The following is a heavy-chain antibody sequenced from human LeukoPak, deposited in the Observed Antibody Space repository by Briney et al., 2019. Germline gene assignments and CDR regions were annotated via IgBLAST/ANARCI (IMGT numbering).Heavy chain of an antibody. V-gene: IGHV4-59*08. D-gene: IGHD6-19*01. Sequence: PSETLSLTCAVYGGSFSGYYWSWIRQPPGKGLEWIGYIYYSGSTNYNPSLKSRVTISVDTSKNQFSLKLSSVTAADTAVYYCATRIAVAGPDYWGQGTLVTVSS. CDR3: ATRIAVAGPDY. CDR1: GGSFSGYY. J-gene: IGHJ4*02. CDR2: IYYSGST.